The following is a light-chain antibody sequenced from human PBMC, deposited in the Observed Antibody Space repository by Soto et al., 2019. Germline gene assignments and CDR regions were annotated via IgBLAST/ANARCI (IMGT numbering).Light chain of an antibody. CDR3: QQRSNWPQT. CDR2: GAS. J-gene: IGKJ1*01. CDR1: QSISRSY. Sequence: IVLTQSPVNLPLCPGERGTLSCRASQSISRSYLAWYQQKPGQAPRLLIYGASSWATGTPVRFSGSGSETEFTLTISTLEPDDFAVYYCQQRSNWPQTFGQGTKVDIK. V-gene: IGKV3D-20*02.